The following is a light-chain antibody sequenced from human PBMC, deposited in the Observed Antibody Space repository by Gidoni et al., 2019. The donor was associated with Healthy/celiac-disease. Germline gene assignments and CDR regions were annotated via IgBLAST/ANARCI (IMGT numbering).Light chain of an antibody. CDR2: GAS. CDR3: QQYGSSPRT. V-gene: IGKV3-20*01. CDR1: QSVSSSY. Sequence: ELVLTQSPGTLSLSPGERATLSCRASQSVSSSYFAWYQQKPGQAPRLLIYGASSRATGIPDRFSGSGSGTDFTLTSSRLEPEDFAVYYCQQYGSSPRTFGQGTKVEIK. J-gene: IGKJ1*01.